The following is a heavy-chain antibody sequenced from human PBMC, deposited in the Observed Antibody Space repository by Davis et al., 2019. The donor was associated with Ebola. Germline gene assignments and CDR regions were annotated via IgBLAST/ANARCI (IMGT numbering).Heavy chain of an antibody. D-gene: IGHD3-16*01. Sequence: GESLKISCAASGFTFSDYYMSWIRQAPWKGLEWVSYISSSGSTIYYADSVKGRFTISRDNAKNSLYLQMNRLRAEDTAVYYCATMGGDYIWGSYYFDYWGQGTLVTVSS. CDR2: ISSSGSTI. CDR3: ATMGGDYIWGSYYFDY. V-gene: IGHV3-11*01. CDR1: GFTFSDYY. J-gene: IGHJ4*02.